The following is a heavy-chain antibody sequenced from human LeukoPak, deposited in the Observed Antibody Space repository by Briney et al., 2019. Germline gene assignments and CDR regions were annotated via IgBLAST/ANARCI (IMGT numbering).Heavy chain of an antibody. V-gene: IGHV3-23*01. Sequence: GGSLRLSCAASGFTFSSYAMSWVRQAPGKGLEWVSAISGSGGSTYYADSVKGRFTISRDNSKNKLYLQMNSLRAEDTAVYYCAKVRLYGDYPEIDYWGQGTLVAVSS. CDR2: ISGSGGST. D-gene: IGHD4-17*01. CDR1: GFTFSSYA. CDR3: AKVRLYGDYPEIDY. J-gene: IGHJ4*02.